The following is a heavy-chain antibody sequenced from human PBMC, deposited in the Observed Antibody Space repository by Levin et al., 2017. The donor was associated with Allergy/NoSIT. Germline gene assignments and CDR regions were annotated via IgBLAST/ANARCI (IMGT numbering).Heavy chain of an antibody. CDR2: ISGYNGNT. Sequence: PGGSLRLSCKASGYTFINYGISWVRQAPGQGFEWMGWISGYNGNTNYAQKFQDRVTMTTDTSTSTTYMELRSLRSDDTAVYYCARARGFGGYDFGRESDYWGQGTLVTVSS. CDR3: ARARGFGGYDFGRESDY. CDR1: GYTFINYG. J-gene: IGHJ4*02. V-gene: IGHV1-18*01. D-gene: IGHD5-12*01.